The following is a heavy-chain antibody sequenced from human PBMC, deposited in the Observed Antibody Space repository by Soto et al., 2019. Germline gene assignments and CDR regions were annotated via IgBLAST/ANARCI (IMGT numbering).Heavy chain of an antibody. CDR3: AREDGILIRAVSDF. J-gene: IGHJ4*02. D-gene: IGHD1-20*01. CDR1: GFAFNNYS. Sequence: KPGGSLRLSCTVSGFAFNNYSINWVRQAPWKGLEWVSSITKSDYTYYSDSVKGRFTLSRDNAKNSVSLQMNTLRVEDTAVCYWAREDGILIRAVSDFWGRGTLVAVSS. CDR2: ITKSDYT. V-gene: IGHV3-21*01.